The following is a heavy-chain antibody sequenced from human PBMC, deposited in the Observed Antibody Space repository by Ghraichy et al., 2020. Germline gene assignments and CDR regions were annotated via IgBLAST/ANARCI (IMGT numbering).Heavy chain of an antibody. CDR2: ISYGGSET. V-gene: IGHV3-30*18. CDR3: AKDEGYCRTSSCYSGYHGMDV. Sequence: SCAGSGLTFNSYGMHWVRQAPDKGLEWVATISYGGSETHYADSVRGRFTISRDNSRNTLNLQMNSLRVDDTAVYYCAKDEGYCRTSSCYSGYHGMDVWGQGTTVTVTS. CDR1: GLTFNSYG. J-gene: IGHJ6*02. D-gene: IGHD2-2*02.